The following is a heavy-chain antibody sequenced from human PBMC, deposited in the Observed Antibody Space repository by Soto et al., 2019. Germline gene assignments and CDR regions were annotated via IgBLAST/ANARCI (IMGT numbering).Heavy chain of an antibody. CDR3: VREDHCITTSFYGNWFDT. J-gene: IGHJ5*02. V-gene: IGHV3-74*01. CDR1: GFTFSTYW. CDR2: INSDASHT. D-gene: IGHD2-2*01. Sequence: EVQLVESGGGLVQPGGSLRISCAASGFTFSTYWMHWIRQVPGKGLELVSRINSDASHTYYADSVKGRFTISRDNAKNTLHVDMNSLRAEDTAVYYCVREDHCITTSFYGNWFDTWGQGTLVTVSS.